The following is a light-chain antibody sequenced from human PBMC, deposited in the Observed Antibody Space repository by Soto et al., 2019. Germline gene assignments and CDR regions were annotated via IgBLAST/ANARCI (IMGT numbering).Light chain of an antibody. CDR3: QQHTT. CDR2: KAS. J-gene: IGKJ1*01. CDR1: QGISSW. V-gene: IGKV1-5*03. Sequence: DIQMTQSPSALSASVGDRVTITCRGSQGISSWLAWYQQKPGKAPRLLIYKASSLASGVPSRFSGSGSGTEVTLTISSLQPEDCATYHCQQHTTFGQGTKVEI.